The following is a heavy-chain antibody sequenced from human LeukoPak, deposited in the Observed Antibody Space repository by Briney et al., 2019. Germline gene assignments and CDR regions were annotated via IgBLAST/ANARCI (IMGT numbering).Heavy chain of an antibody. CDR3: ARDSYCTNGVCYKQFWVI. J-gene: IGHJ3*02. CDR1: GGSFSGYY. D-gene: IGHD2-8*01. V-gene: IGHV4-34*01. Sequence: PSETLSLTCAVYGGSFSGYYWSWIRQPPGKGLEWIGEINHSGSTNYSPSLKSRVTISVDTSKNQFSLKLSSVTAADTAVYYCARDSYCTNGVCYKQFWVIWGQGTMVTVSS. CDR2: INHSGST.